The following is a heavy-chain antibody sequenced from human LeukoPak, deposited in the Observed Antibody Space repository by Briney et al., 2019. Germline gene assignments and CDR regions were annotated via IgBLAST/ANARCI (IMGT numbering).Heavy chain of an antibody. CDR1: GYTFTSYD. J-gene: IGHJ6*03. D-gene: IGHD3-10*01. V-gene: IGHV1-8*01. Sequence: GASVKVSCKASGYTFTSYDINWVRQATGQGLEWMGWMNPNSGNTGYAQKFQGRVTMTRNTSISTAYMELSSLRSEDTAVYYCARVAVRGTYYYYYYMGVWGKGTTVTISS. CDR3: ARVAVRGTYYYYYYMGV. CDR2: MNPNSGNT.